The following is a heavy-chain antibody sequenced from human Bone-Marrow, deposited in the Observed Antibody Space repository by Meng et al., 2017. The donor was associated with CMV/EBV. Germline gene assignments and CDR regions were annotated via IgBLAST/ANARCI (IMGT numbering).Heavy chain of an antibody. CDR3: AKDSRVVPAAIADY. Sequence: SGFTFNIYAMTWVRQSPGKGLEWVSTISAIGDSIYYSDSVRGRFTFSRDNSENTLYLQMNSLRAEDTAVYYCAKDSRVVPAAIADYWGQGTLVTVSS. CDR2: ISAIGDSI. V-gene: IGHV3-23*01. CDR1: GFTFNIYA. D-gene: IGHD2-2*02. J-gene: IGHJ4*02.